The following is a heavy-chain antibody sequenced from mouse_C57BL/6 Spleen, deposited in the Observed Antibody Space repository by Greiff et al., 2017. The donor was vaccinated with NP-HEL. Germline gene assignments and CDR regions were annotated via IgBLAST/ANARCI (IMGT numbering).Heavy chain of an antibody. J-gene: IGHJ1*03. V-gene: IGHV3-6*01. CDR2: ISYDGSN. CDR3: GTTVVAKGYWYFDV. CDR1: GYSITSGYY. D-gene: IGHD1-1*01. Sequence: EVQLQQSGPGLVKPSQSLSLTCSVTGYSITSGYYWNWIRQFPGNKLEWMGYISYDGSNNYNPSLKNRISITRDTSKNQFFLKLNSVTTEDTATYYCGTTVVAKGYWYFDVWGTGTTVTVSS.